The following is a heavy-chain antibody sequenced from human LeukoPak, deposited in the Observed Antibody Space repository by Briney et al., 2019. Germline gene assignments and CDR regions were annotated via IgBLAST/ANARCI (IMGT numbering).Heavy chain of an antibody. V-gene: IGHV3-15*01. J-gene: IGHJ4*02. CDR2: IKSKTDGGTT. Sequence: GGSLRLSCTASGFTSADNAMSWFRQAPGKGLEWVGRIKSKTDGGTTDYAAPVKGRFTISRDDSKNTLYLQMNSLKTEDTAVYYCTTVLSGSWGQGTLVTVSS. CDR3: TTVLSGS. D-gene: IGHD1-20*01. CDR1: GFTSADNA.